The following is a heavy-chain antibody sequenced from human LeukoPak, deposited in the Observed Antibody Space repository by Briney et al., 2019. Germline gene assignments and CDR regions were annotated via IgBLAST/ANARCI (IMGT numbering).Heavy chain of an antibody. J-gene: IGHJ4*02. Sequence: ASVKVSCKASGYTFTSYDINWVRQAPGKGLEWVSSISRSNFIYYADSVKGRFTISRDNAKNSLYLRMNSLRVEDTAVYFCARVGLDFIYYFDSWGQGTLVTVSS. CDR1: GYTFTSYD. D-gene: IGHD3-3*01. CDR3: ARVGLDFIYYFDS. CDR2: ISRSNFI. V-gene: IGHV3-21*01.